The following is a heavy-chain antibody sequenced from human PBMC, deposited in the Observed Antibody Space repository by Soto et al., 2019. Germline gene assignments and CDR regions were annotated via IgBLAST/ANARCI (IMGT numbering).Heavy chain of an antibody. CDR3: AKDLSMGHWYFDL. V-gene: IGHV3-30*18. J-gene: IGHJ2*01. CDR2: ISYDGSNK. CDR1: GFTFSSYA. D-gene: IGHD2-8*01. Sequence: GGSLRLSCAASGFTFSSYAMSWVRQAPGKGLEWVAVISYDGSNKYYADSVKGRFTISRDNSKNTLYLQMNSLRAEDTAVYYCAKDLSMGHWYFDLWGRGTLVTVSS.